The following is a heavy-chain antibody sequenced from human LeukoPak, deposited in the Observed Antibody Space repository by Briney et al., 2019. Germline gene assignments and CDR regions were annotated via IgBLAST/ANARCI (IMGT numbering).Heavy chain of an antibody. CDR3: ARVMYYFDY. CDR2: INHSGST. J-gene: IGHJ4*02. V-gene: IGHV4-34*01. Sequence: SETLSLTCAVYGGSFSGYYWSWIRQPPGEGLEWIGEINHSGSTNYNPSLKSRVTISVDTSKNQFSLRLSSVTAADTAVYYCARVMYYFDYWGQGTLVTVSS. CDR1: GGSFSGYY.